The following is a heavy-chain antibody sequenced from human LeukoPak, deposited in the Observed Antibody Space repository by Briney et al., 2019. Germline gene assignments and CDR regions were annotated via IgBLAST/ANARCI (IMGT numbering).Heavy chain of an antibody. CDR3: ARSQVLQFYDLLLSVDASDL. D-gene: IGHD3-9*01. CDR1: GYSFTSYW. V-gene: IGHV5-51*01. Sequence: GQSLRISCKRSGYSFTSYWIGWVRQLPGKGLEWMGVIYPGDFDTRYSPSFQAQVTISADQSISTASLQWTSLKASAPPRYYCARSQVLQFYDLLLSVDASDLWGQGTMVTVSS. CDR2: IYPGDFDT. J-gene: IGHJ3*01.